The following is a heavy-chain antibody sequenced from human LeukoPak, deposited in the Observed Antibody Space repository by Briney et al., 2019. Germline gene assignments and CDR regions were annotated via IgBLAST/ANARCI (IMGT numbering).Heavy chain of an antibody. J-gene: IGHJ4*02. CDR3: ARAVTSMDGY. CDR2: LNEDGSKI. CDR1: GFAFSSYW. V-gene: IGHV3-7*03. D-gene: IGHD5-18*01. Sequence: PGGSLRLSCAASGFAFSSYWMTWVRQAPGKGLEWVASLNEDGSKISYVGSVKGRFTISRANAQNSLYLQMNSLTAEDTAVYYCARAVTSMDGYWGQGTLVTVSS.